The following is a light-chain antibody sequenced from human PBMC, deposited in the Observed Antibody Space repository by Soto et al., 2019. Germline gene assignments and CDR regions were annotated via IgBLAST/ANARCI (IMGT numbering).Light chain of an antibody. CDR3: QQRSNWPLT. CDR1: QSVSSY. V-gene: IGKV3-11*01. CDR2: DAS. J-gene: IGKJ4*01. Sequence: IVLTQSPATLSFSPGERATLSCRASQSVSSYLAWYQQKPGQAPRLLIYDASNRATGIPARFSGSGSGTDFTLTISSLEPEDFAVYYCQQRSNWPLTFGGGTKVDIK.